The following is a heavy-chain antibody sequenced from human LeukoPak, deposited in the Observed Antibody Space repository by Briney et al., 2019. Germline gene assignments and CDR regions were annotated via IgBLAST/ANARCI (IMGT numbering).Heavy chain of an antibody. CDR1: GFTFSDTW. CDR2: IRSDGSDT. V-gene: IGHV3-74*01. D-gene: IGHD4/OR15-4a*01. CDR3: ARRAGAYSHPYDY. Sequence: GGSLRLSCAASGFTFSDTWMHWVRRAPGEGLVWVSRIRSDGSDTRYAESVKGRFTISRDNAKNTLYLQMNSLRAEDTAVYYCARRAGAYSHPYDYWGQGTLVTVSS. J-gene: IGHJ4*02.